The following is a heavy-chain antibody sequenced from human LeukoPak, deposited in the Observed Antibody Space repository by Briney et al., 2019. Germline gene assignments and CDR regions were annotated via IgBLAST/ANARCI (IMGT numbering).Heavy chain of an antibody. CDR3: ARDLWGSSGYFDY. CDR1: GGSISSGDYY. J-gene: IGHJ4*02. Sequence: SETLSLTCTVSGGSISSGDYYWSWIRQPPGKGLEWIGYIYYSGSTYYNPSLKSRVTISVDTSKNQFSLKLSSVTAADTAVYYCARDLWGSSGYFDYWGQGTLVTVSS. CDR2: IYYSGST. V-gene: IGHV4-30-4*01. D-gene: IGHD3-16*01.